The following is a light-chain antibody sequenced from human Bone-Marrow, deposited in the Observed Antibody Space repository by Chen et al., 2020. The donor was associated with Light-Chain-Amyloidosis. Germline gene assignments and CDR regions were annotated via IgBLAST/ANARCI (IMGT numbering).Light chain of an antibody. V-gene: IGLV2-14*03. CDR2: DVS. CDR3: SSYTSTYTLR. CDR1: SSDVGHYNY. Sequence: QSALTQPASVSGSPGQSITISCTGTSSDVGHYNYVSWYQQHPGKAPKILINDVSNRPSGVSNRFSGSKSGNTASLDISGLQAEDEADYYCSSYTSTYTLRFGGGTKLTVL. J-gene: IGLJ2*01.